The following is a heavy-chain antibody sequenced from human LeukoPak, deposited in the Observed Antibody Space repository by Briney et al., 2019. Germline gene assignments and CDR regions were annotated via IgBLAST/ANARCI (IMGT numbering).Heavy chain of an antibody. V-gene: IGHV3-30*02. CDR2: IRYDGSDK. CDR1: GFTFTTYG. D-gene: IGHD2-21*01. Sequence: PGGSLRLSCEASGFTFTTYGMHWVREVPGKGLEWVAFIRYDGSDKYYVDSVKGRFTISRDNARSTLYLQMNSLRAEDTAVYYCANDHSQSFDSWGQGTLVTVSS. CDR3: ANDHSQSFDS. J-gene: IGHJ4*02.